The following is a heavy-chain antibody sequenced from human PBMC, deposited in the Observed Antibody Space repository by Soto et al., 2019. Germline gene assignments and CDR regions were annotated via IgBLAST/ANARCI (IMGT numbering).Heavy chain of an antibody. V-gene: IGHV3-23*01. CDR1: GFTFSSYG. CDR3: AKSEGATQLYYYGMDV. Sequence: GGSLRLSCAVSGFTFSSYGMSWVRQAPGKGLEWVSAITGSGSSTYNADSVKGRFTISRDNSKNTLYLQMNSLRAEDTAIYYCAKSEGATQLYYYGMDVWGQGTTVTVSS. D-gene: IGHD1-26*01. J-gene: IGHJ6*02. CDR2: ITGSGSST.